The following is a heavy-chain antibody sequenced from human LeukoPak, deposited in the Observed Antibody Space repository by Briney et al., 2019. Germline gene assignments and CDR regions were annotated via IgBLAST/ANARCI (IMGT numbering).Heavy chain of an antibody. CDR1: GFTFSSYE. V-gene: IGHV3-48*03. CDR2: ISSSGSTI. Sequence: GGSLRLSCAASGFTFSSYEMNWVRQAPGKGLEWVSYISSSGSTIYYADSVKGRFTISRDNAKNSLYLQMNSLRAEDTAVYYCASMVRGVIRDDYWGQGTQVTVSS. J-gene: IGHJ4*02. CDR3: ASMVRGVIRDDY. D-gene: IGHD3-10*01.